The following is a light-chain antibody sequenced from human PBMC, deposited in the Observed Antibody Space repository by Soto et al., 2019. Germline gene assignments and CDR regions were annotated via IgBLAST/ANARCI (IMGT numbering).Light chain of an antibody. CDR2: DAS. CDR1: QGVRND. Sequence: DIQMTQSPSSLSASVGDRVTITCRASQGVRNDLGWYQQKPGKAPERLIYDASNLQSGVPSRFSGRGSGTEFTLTISSLQPEDFATDYCLHYNTYGLTFGQGNKVDIK. CDR3: LHYNTYGLT. V-gene: IGKV1-17*01. J-gene: IGKJ1*01.